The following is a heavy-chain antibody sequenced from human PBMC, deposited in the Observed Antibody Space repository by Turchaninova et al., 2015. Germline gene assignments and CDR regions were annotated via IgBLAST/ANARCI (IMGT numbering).Heavy chain of an antibody. V-gene: IGHV4-39*07. D-gene: IGHD5-24*01. Sequence: QVQLQESGPGLVKPSETLSLTCTVSGYSISSSSYYWGWIRQPPGKGLEWIGSIYSSGRTYDNPSRKSRVSISLDTSKNQVSLKLSSVTAADTALYYCARERWASGFDIWGQGTMVTVSS. CDR1: GYSISSSSYY. CDR2: IYSSGRT. CDR3: ARERWASGFDI. J-gene: IGHJ3*02.